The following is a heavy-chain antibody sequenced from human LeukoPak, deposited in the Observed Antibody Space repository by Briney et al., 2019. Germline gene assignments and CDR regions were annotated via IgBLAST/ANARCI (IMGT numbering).Heavy chain of an antibody. CDR3: ARQSGSLPDTYYYDSSGPTDFDY. Sequence: PGGSLRLSCAASEFSVGSNYMTWVRQAPGKGLEWVSLIYSGGSTYYADSVKGRFTISRDNAKNSLYLQMNSLRAEDTAVYYCARQSGSLPDTYYYDSSGPTDFDYWGQGTLVTVSS. CDR1: EFSVGSNY. V-gene: IGHV3-66*04. D-gene: IGHD3-22*01. J-gene: IGHJ4*02. CDR2: IYSGGST.